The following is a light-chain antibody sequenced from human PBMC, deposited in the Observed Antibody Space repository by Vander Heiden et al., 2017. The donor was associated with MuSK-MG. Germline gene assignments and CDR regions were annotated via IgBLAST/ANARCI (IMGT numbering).Light chain of an antibody. Sequence: QSALTQPASVSGSPGQSITISCTGTSSDIGIYNYVSWYQQHPGKAPKLMIYEVSNRPSGVSNRFSGSKSGNTASLTISGLQAEDEADYYCSSYTSSSKVFGTGTKVTVL. CDR3: SSYTSSSKV. J-gene: IGLJ1*01. V-gene: IGLV2-14*01. CDR1: SSDIGIYNY. CDR2: EVS.